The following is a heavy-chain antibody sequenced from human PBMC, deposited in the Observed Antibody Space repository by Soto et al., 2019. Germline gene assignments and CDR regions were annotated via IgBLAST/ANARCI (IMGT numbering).Heavy chain of an antibody. Sequence: GESLKISCKGSGYSFTSYWISWVRRMPGKGLEWMGRIDPSDSYTNYSPSFQGHVTISADKSISTAYLQWSSLKASDTAMYYCVRLLLSRVDFDPWGQGTLVTVSS. V-gene: IGHV5-10-1*01. CDR3: VRLLLSRVDFDP. CDR1: GYSFTSYW. CDR2: IDPSDSYT. D-gene: IGHD3-16*02. J-gene: IGHJ5*02.